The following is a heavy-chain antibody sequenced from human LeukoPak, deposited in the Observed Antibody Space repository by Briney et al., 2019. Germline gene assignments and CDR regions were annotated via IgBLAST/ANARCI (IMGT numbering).Heavy chain of an antibody. Sequence: KTSETLSLTCTVSGGSISSYYWSWVRQPPGKGLEWIGYIYYSGSTYYNPSLRSRVTISVDTSKNQFSLKLSSVTAADTAVYYCVRSSEGRYYYDSSGFSYYYYMDVWGKGTTVTISS. V-gene: IGHV4-59*01. CDR3: VRSSEGRYYYDSSGFSYYYYMDV. CDR2: IYYSGST. D-gene: IGHD3-22*01. J-gene: IGHJ6*03. CDR1: GGSISSYY.